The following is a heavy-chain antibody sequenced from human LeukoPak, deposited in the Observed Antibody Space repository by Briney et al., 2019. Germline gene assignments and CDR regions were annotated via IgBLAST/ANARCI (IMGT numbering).Heavy chain of an antibody. V-gene: IGHV1-46*01. CDR2: INPSGGST. CDR3: ARDPEQYYFDY. CDR1: GYTFTGYY. J-gene: IGHJ4*02. D-gene: IGHD6-19*01. Sequence: ASAKLSCKASGYTFTGYYIHWVRQAPGQGPERMGIINPSGGSTRYAQKFQGRDTMTRDTSTSTGYMELSSLRSEDTAVFYCARDPEQYYFDYWGQGTLVTVSS.